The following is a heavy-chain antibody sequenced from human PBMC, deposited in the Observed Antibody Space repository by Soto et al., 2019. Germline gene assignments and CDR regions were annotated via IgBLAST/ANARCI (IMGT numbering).Heavy chain of an antibody. CDR3: AVFWSGHVPPRYYYGMDV. Sequence: GASVKVSCKVSGYTLTELSMHWVRQAPGKGLEWMGGFDPEDGETIYAQKFQGRVTMTEDTSTDTAYMELSSLRSEDTAVYYCAVFWSGHVPPRYYYGMDVWGQGTTVTVSS. CDR1: GYTLTELS. D-gene: IGHD3-3*01. V-gene: IGHV1-24*01. CDR2: FDPEDGET. J-gene: IGHJ6*02.